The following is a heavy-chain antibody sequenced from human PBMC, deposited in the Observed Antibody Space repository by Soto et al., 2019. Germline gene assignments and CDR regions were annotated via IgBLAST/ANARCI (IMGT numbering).Heavy chain of an antibody. V-gene: IGHV1-69*01. Sequence: QVQLVQSGAEVKKPGSSVKVSCKASGGTFSSYAISWVRQAPGQGLEWMGGIIPIFGTANYAQKFQGRVMLTADESTSTAYMELSSLRAEDTAVYYCARAYYYGSGVGFGFAPWGQGTLVTVSS. D-gene: IGHD3-10*01. CDR1: GGTFSSYA. CDR2: IIPIFGTA. CDR3: ARAYYYGSGVGFGFAP. J-gene: IGHJ5*02.